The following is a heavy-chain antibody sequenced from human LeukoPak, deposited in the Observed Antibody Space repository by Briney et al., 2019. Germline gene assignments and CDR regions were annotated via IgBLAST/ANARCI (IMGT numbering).Heavy chain of an antibody. V-gene: IGHV4-59*01. Sequence: SETLSLTCTVSGGSISSYFWSWIRQPPGKGLEWIGYIYYSGSTNYYPSLKSRVTISVDTSKNQFSLKLSSVTAADTAVYYCARHRGISMIVVHAFDIWGQGTMVTVSS. J-gene: IGHJ3*02. D-gene: IGHD3-22*01. CDR2: IYYSGST. CDR1: GGSISSYF. CDR3: ARHRGISMIVVHAFDI.